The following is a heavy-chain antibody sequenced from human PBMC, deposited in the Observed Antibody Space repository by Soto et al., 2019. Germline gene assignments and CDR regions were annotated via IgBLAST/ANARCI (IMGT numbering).Heavy chain of an antibody. Sequence: GVSLRLSCAASGFTFSSYSMNWVRQAPGKGLEWVSYISSSSSTIYYADSVKGRFTISRDNAKNSLYLQMNSLRDEDTAVYYCARGLATDFWSGYYAPYFDYWGQGTLVTVSS. V-gene: IGHV3-48*02. J-gene: IGHJ4*02. D-gene: IGHD3-3*01. CDR3: ARGLATDFWSGYYAPYFDY. CDR1: GFTFSSYS. CDR2: ISSSSSTI.